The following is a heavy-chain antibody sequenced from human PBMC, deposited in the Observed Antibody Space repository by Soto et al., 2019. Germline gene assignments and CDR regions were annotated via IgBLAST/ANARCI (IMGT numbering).Heavy chain of an antibody. D-gene: IGHD2-21*02. CDR3: ARGLHIVVVTVKGATFDY. Sequence: QVQLVESGGGVVQPGRSLRLSCAASGFTFSSYAMHWVRQAPGKGLEWVAVISYDGSNKYYADSVKGRFTISRDNSKNTLYLQMNSLRAEDTAVYYCARGLHIVVVTVKGATFDYWGQGTLVTVSS. V-gene: IGHV3-30-3*01. CDR2: ISYDGSNK. CDR1: GFTFSSYA. J-gene: IGHJ4*02.